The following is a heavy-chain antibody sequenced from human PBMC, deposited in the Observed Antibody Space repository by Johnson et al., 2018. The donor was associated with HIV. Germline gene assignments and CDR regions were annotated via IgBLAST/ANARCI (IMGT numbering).Heavy chain of an antibody. Sequence: MLLVESGGGLVQPGGSLRLSCAASGFTFSSYWMSWVRQAPGQGLEWVANIKQDGSEKYYLDSVKGRFTISRDNAKNSLYLQMNSLRAEDTSVYYCARGRIYGAFAFDIWGQGTMVTVSS. CDR2: IKQDGSEK. CDR1: GFTFSSYW. J-gene: IGHJ3*02. V-gene: IGHV3-7*05. CDR3: ARGRIYGAFAFDI. D-gene: IGHD3-10*01.